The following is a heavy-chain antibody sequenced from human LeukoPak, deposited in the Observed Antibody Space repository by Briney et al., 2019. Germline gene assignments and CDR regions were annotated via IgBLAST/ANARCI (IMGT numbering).Heavy chain of an antibody. CDR2: IYYSGST. CDR3: ARIAVAGSDAFDI. D-gene: IGHD6-19*01. CDR1: GGSISSSSYY. J-gene: IGHJ3*02. Sequence: SETLSLTCTVSGGSISSSSYYWGWIRQPPGTGLEWIGSIYYSGSTYYNPSLKSRVTISVDTSKNQFSLKLSSVTAADTAVYYCARIAVAGSDAFDIWGQGTMVTVSS. V-gene: IGHV4-39*01.